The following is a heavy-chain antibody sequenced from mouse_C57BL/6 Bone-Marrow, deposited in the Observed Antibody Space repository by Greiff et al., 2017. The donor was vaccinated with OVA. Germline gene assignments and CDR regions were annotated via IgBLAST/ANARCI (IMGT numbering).Heavy chain of an antibody. Sequence: VQLQQSGAELVRPGASVKLSCTASGFTIKDAYMHCVNQRPEQGLEWIGWIDPENGDTESASKFPGKATITADTSSNTAYLQLSSLTSEDTAVYYCIPSSGSSYYFDYWGQGTTLTVSS. CDR2: IDPENGDT. V-gene: IGHV14-4*01. CDR1: GFTIKDAY. CDR3: IPSSGSSYYFDY. D-gene: IGHD3-2*02. J-gene: IGHJ2*01.